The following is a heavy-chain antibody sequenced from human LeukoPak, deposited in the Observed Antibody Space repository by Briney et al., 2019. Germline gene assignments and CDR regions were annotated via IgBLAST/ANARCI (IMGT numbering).Heavy chain of an antibody. CDR3: AKEDSSWYYLNS. V-gene: IGHV3-30*02. CDR1: GFTFSIYN. Sequence: PGGSLRLSCVGSGFTFSIYNMNWVRQAPGKGLEWVAFIRYDGSNKYYADSVKGRFTISRDNSKNTLYLQMNSLRAEDTAVYYCAKEDSSWYYLNSWGQGTLVTVSS. J-gene: IGHJ4*02. D-gene: IGHD6-13*01. CDR2: IRYDGSNK.